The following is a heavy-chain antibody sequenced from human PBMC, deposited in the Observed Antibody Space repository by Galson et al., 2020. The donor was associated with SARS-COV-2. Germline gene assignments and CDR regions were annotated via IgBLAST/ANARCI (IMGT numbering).Heavy chain of an antibody. D-gene: IGHD2-2*01. V-gene: IGHV4-34*01. Sequence: SETLSLTCAVYGGSFSGYYWSWIRQPPGKGLEWIGEINHSGSTNYNPSLKSRVTISVDTSKNQFSLKLSSVTAADTAVYYCARTFLGYCSSTSCYRMGRWNWFDPWGQGTLVTVSS. CDR3: ARTFLGYCSSTSCYRMGRWNWFDP. CDR1: GGSFSGYY. J-gene: IGHJ5*02. CDR2: INHSGST.